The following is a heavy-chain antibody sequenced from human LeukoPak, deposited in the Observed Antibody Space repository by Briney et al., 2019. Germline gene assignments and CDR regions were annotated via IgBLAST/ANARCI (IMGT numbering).Heavy chain of an antibody. J-gene: IGHJ4*02. Sequence: PGRSLRLSCAASGFTFSSHGMHRVRQAPGKGLEWVAVIWYDGSNKYYADSVKGRFTISRDNSKNTLYLQMNSLRAEDTAVYYCARDKSGSGPDYWGQGTLVTVSS. V-gene: IGHV3-33*01. CDR1: GFTFSSHG. D-gene: IGHD3-10*01. CDR3: ARDKSGSGPDY. CDR2: IWYDGSNK.